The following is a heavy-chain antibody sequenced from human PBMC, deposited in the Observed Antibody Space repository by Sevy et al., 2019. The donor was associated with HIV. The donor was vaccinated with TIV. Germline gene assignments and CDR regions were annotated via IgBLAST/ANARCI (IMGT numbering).Heavy chain of an antibody. CDR3: ATDLSYCSSTSCKIH. CDR1: GYTLTELS. D-gene: IGHD2-2*01. J-gene: IGHJ4*02. V-gene: IGHV1-24*01. Sequence: ASVKVSCKVSGYTLTELSMHWVRQAPGKGLEWMGGFDPEDGERIYAQKFQGRVTMTEDTSTDTAYMELSSLRSEDTAVYYCATDLSYCSSTSCKIHWGQGTLVTVSS. CDR2: FDPEDGER.